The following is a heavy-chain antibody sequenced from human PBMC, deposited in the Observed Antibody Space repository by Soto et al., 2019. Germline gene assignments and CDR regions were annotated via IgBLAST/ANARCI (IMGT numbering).Heavy chain of an antibody. Sequence: LKISCKGSGYSFTSYWISWVRQMPGKGLEWMGRIDPSDSYTNYSPSLQGHVTISADKSISTAYLQWSSLKASDTAMYYCARSIAVAGTVGFDYYYYGMDVWGQGTMVTVSS. V-gene: IGHV5-10-1*01. CDR1: GYSFTSYW. D-gene: IGHD6-19*01. J-gene: IGHJ6*02. CDR3: ARSIAVAGTVGFDYYYYGMDV. CDR2: IDPSDSYT.